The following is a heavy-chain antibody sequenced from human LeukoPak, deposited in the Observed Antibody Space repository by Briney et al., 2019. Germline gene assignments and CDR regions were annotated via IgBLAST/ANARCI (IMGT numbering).Heavy chain of an antibody. J-gene: IGHJ4*02. CDR1: GFTVSSNY. V-gene: IGHV3-66*01. Sequence: GGSLRLSCAASGFTVSSNYMSWVRQAPGKGLEWVSVIYSGGSTYYADSVKGRFTISRDNAKNSLYLQMNSLRAEDTAVYYCARDSAHYDSSGYPDYWGQGTLVTVSS. CDR2: IYSGGST. CDR3: ARDSAHYDSSGYPDY. D-gene: IGHD3-22*01.